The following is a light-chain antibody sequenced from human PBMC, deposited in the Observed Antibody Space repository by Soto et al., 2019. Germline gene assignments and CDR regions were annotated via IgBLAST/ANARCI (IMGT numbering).Light chain of an antibody. Sequence: EIVLTQSPATLSLSPGERATLSCRASQSVSSYLAWYQQKPGQAPRLLIYDASNRATGIPARFSGSGSGTDFTLTISSLAPEDFAVYFRQQRSNWPPTFGQGTKVDIK. CDR1: QSVSSY. CDR3: QQRSNWPPT. V-gene: IGKV3-11*01. J-gene: IGKJ1*01. CDR2: DAS.